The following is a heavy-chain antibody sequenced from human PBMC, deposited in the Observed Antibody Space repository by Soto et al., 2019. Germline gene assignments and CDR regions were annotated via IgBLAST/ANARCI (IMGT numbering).Heavy chain of an antibody. D-gene: IGHD2-15*01. CDR2: IGPYNGNT. CDR3: GRCYCSVGSCYRCCHFDL. CDR1: GYTFNNYG. J-gene: IGHJ2*01. V-gene: IGHV1-18*01. Sequence: QVQLVQSGAEVKKPGASVKVSCKASGYTFNNYGISWVRQAPGQGLEWMGWIGPYNGNTDHAQNFQGRVTMTQDTPTNTAYLELGSLRSDDTALYYCGRCYCSVGSCYRCCHFDLGGRGTLVTVSS.